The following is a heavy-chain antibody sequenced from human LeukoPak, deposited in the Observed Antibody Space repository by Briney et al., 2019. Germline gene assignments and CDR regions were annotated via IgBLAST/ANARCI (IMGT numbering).Heavy chain of an antibody. CDR2: IRPKSDGGTA. Sequence: GGSLRLSCTTSGFTFRDQFITWFRQAPGKGLEWVAFIRPKSDGGTAEYAASAKGRFTMSRDDSRSIAYLDMNRLKTEDTAVYYCDHRGYWGQGTLVTVSS. CDR3: DHRGY. D-gene: IGHD5-24*01. V-gene: IGHV3-49*03. CDR1: GFTFRDQF. J-gene: IGHJ4*02.